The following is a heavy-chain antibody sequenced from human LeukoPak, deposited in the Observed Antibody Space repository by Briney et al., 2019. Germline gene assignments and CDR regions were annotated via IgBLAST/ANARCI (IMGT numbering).Heavy chain of an antibody. CDR1: GFNFANHA. CDR2: ISGGGDIT. Sequence: GGSLRLSCAASGFNFANHAMSWVRQTPGKGLEWVSAISGGGDITYYADSVKGRFTISRDNSKNTLYLEMNSLRAEDTAVYYCAKDLPGYSSGWFTFDPWGQGTLVIVSS. J-gene: IGHJ5*02. D-gene: IGHD6-19*01. V-gene: IGHV3-23*01. CDR3: AKDLPGYSSGWFTFDP.